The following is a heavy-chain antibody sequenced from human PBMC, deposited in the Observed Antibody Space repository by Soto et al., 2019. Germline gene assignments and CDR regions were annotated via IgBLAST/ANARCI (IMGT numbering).Heavy chain of an antibody. V-gene: IGHV1-46*01. CDR3: ARAPFGYYDTIGNDAFDI. J-gene: IGHJ3*02. CDR2: INPSGGST. Sequence: GASVKVSCKASGYTFTSYYMHWVRQAPGQGLEWMGIINPSGGSTSYAQKFQGRVTMTRDTSTSTVYMELSSLRSEDTALYYCARAPFGYYDTIGNDAFDIWGQGTMVTVSS. CDR1: GYTFTSYY. D-gene: IGHD3-22*01.